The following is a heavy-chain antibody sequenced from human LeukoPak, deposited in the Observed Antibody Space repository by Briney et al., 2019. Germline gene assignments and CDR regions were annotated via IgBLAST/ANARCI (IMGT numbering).Heavy chain of an antibody. CDR3: AGETGRSGYSDY. CDR2: IYYSGGT. D-gene: IGHD3-3*01. V-gene: IGHV4-59*01. J-gene: IGHJ4*02. CDR1: GGSISSYY. Sequence: LETLSLTCTVSGGSISSYYWSWIRQPPGKGLEWIGYIYYSGGTNYNPSLKSRVTISLDTSKNQFSLKLSSVTAPDTAVYYCAGETGRSGYSDYWGQGTLVTVSS.